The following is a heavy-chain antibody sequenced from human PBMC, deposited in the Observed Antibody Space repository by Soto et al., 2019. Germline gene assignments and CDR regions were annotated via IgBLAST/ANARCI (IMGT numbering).Heavy chain of an antibody. J-gene: IGHJ4*02. CDR2: ISGSGITK. CDR1: GFTFRNYA. Sequence: EVQLLESGGGLVQPGGSLRLSCAASGFTFRNYAMSWVRQAPGKGLEWVSAISGSGITKYYADSVKGRFTISRDNSKNTLYLKLNSLRAEETAIYYCAGQTSLLWGVDYWGQGTLVTVSS. CDR3: AGQTSLLWGVDY. V-gene: IGHV3-23*01. D-gene: IGHD3-16*01.